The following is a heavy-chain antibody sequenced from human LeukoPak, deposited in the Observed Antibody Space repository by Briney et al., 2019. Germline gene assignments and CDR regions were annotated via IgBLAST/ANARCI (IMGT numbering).Heavy chain of an antibody. CDR3: ARDSAHYDFWSGYDY. V-gene: IGHV3-11*01. CDR1: GFPFSDYY. J-gene: IGHJ4*02. CDR2: ITSGGSTM. D-gene: IGHD3-3*01. Sequence: GGSLRLSCAASGFPFSDYYMSWIRQAPGKGLEWVSYITSGGSTMYYADSVKGRFTISRDNAKNSLFLQMNSLRAEDTAVYYCARDSAHYDFWSGYDYWGQGTLVTVSS.